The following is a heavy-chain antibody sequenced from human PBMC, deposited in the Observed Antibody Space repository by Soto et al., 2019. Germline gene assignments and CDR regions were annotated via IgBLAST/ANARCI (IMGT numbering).Heavy chain of an antibody. CDR3: VGAAYTSSWENYFDF. D-gene: IGHD3-16*01. J-gene: IGHJ4*02. CDR1: GYSFTSYA. CDR2: INVGNGKA. Sequence: ASVKVSCKTSGYSFTSYALHWVRQAPGQRLEWMGWINVGNGKAIYSQRFQGRVTITRDRSASTGYVEVSSLRFEDTAVYYCVGAAYTSSWENYFDFWGQGTLVTVSS. V-gene: IGHV1-3*01.